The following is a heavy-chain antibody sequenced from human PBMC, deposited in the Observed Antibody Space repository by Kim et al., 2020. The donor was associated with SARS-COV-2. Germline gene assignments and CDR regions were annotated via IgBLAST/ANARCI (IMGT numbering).Heavy chain of an antibody. J-gene: IGHJ4*02. CDR2: ISYDGSNK. CDR1: GFTFSSYG. V-gene: IGHV3-30*18. CDR3: AKAEAYDY. Sequence: GGSLRLSCAASGFTFSSYGMRWVRQAPGKGLEWVAVISYDGSNKYYADSVKGRFTISRDNSKNTLYLQMNSLRAEDTAVYYWAKAEAYDYWGQGTLVTVSS.